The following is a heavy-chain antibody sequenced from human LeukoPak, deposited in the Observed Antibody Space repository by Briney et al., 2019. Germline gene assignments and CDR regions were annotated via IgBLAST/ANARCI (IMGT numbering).Heavy chain of an antibody. Sequence: GGSLRLSCAASGFTFSSYAMSWVRQAPGKGLEWVSAISGSGGSTYYADSVKGRFTISRDNSKNTLYLQMNSLRAEDTAVYYCAKEGFMITFGGVTVSYFDYWGQGTLVTVSS. CDR3: AKEGFMITFGGVTVSYFDY. CDR1: GFTFSSYA. J-gene: IGHJ4*02. D-gene: IGHD3-16*02. V-gene: IGHV3-23*01. CDR2: ISGSGGST.